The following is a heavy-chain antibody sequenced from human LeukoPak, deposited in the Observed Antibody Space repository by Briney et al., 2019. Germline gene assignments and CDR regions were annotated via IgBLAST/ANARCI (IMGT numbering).Heavy chain of an antibody. J-gene: IGHJ5*02. D-gene: IGHD2-15*01. CDR1: GGSISSYY. V-gene: IGHV4-4*07. Sequence: PSETRSLTCTVSGGSISSYYWSWIRQPAGKGLEWIGRIYTSGSTNYNPSLKSRVTMSVDTSKNQFSLKLSSVTAADTAVYYCARDLGYCSGAGCYAPADFPRGDNWFDPWGQGTLVTVSS. CDR2: IYTSGST. CDR3: ARDLGYCSGAGCYAPADFPRGDNWFDP.